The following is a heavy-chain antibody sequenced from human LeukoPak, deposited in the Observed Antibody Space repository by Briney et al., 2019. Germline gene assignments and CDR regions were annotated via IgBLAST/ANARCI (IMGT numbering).Heavy chain of an antibody. CDR2: IYYSGST. CDR1: GGSISNYY. Sequence: PSETLSLTCTVSGGSISNYYWSWIRQPPGKGLEWIGYIYYSGSTNYNPSLKSRVTISVDTSKNQFSLKLSSVTAADTAVCYCARVGGPNYSYYGMEVWGQGTTATVS. V-gene: IGHV4-59*01. D-gene: IGHD3-16*01. CDR3: ARVGGPNYSYYGMEV. J-gene: IGHJ6*02.